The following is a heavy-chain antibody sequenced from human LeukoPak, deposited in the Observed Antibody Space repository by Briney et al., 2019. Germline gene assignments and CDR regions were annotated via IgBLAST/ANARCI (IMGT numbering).Heavy chain of an antibody. CDR3: AHRPSPMTTVVTQYYFDH. J-gene: IGHJ4*02. CDR2: IHWDDDK. D-gene: IGHD4-23*01. Sequence: SGPTLVKPTQTLTLTCTFSGFSLSTSGVGVGWIRQPPGKALEWLALIHWDDDKRYNASLKSRLTISKDTSKKQVVLTMTNMDPVDTATYYCAHRPSPMTTVVTQYYFDHWGQGILVTVSS. V-gene: IGHV2-5*02. CDR1: GFSLSTSGVG.